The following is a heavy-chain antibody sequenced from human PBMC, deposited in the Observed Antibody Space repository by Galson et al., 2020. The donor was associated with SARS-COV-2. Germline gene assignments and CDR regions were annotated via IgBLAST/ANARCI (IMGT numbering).Heavy chain of an antibody. CDR2: IRSKANSYAT. D-gene: IGHD3-3*01. V-gene: IGHV3-73*01. CDR3: TGVVDDFWSGYYYVGIWYYYYYGMDV. CDR1: GFTFSGSA. Sequence: GGSLRLSCAASGFTFSGSAMHWVRQASGKGLEWVGRIRSKANSYATAYAASVKGRFTISRDDSKNTAYLQMNSLKTEDTVVYYCTGVVDDFWSGYYYVGIWYYYYYGMDVWGQGTTVTVSS. J-gene: IGHJ6*02.